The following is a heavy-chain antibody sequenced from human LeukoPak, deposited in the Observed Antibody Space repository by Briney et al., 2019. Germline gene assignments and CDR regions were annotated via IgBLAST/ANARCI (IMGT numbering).Heavy chain of an antibody. D-gene: IGHD3-9*01. V-gene: IGHV3-53*01. CDR3: TTDLLDMAQSAFDI. J-gene: IGHJ3*02. CDR1: GFTVSSNY. CDR2: IYSGGST. Sequence: PGGSLRLSCAASGFTVSSNYMSWVRQAPGKGVEWVSVIYSGGSTYYADSVKGRFTISRDNSKNTLYLQMNSLRAEDTAVYYCTTDLLDMAQSAFDIWGQGTMVTVSS.